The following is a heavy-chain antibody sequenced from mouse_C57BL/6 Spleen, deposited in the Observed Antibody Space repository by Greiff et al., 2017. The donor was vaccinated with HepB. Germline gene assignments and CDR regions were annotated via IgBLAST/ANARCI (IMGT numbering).Heavy chain of an antibody. CDR2: IDPSDSYT. D-gene: IGHD1-1*01. V-gene: IGHV1-69*01. CDR3: AIGHYGSSSFAY. Sequence: QVQLQQPGAELVMPGASVKLSCKASGYTFTSYWMHWVKQRPGQGLEWIGEIDPSDSYTNYNQKFKGKSTLTVDKSSSTAYMQLSSLTSEDSAVYYCAIGHYGSSSFAYWGQGTLVTVSA. CDR1: GYTFTSYW. J-gene: IGHJ3*01.